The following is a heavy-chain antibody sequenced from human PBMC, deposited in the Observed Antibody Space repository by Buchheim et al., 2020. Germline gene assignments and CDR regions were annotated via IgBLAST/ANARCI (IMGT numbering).Heavy chain of an antibody. V-gene: IGHV4-39*07. Sequence: QVQLQESGSRLVKPSNTLSLTCTVSGGSFRSSGSFWAWIRQTPGKGLVWIGSTFYGGDTYYKPSLKSRVTISVDSYRHRLSLSLNSATAPDTAVYYCAKARGAAAASSFDYWGQG. J-gene: IGHJ4*02. CDR3: AKARGAAAASSFDY. CDR2: TFYGGDT. D-gene: IGHD2-15*01. CDR1: GGSFRSSGSF.